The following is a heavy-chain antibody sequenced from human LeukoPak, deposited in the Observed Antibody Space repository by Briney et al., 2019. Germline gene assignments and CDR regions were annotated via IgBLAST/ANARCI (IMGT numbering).Heavy chain of an antibody. Sequence: SETLSLTCTVSGGFISNYYWSWIRQPPGKGLEWIGYIYHSGSTYYNPSLKSRVTISVDKSKNQFSLKLSSVTAADTAVYYCASGSYYDFDYWGQGTLVTVSS. D-gene: IGHD1-26*01. V-gene: IGHV4-59*12. J-gene: IGHJ4*02. CDR2: IYHSGST. CDR1: GGFISNYY. CDR3: ASGSYYDFDY.